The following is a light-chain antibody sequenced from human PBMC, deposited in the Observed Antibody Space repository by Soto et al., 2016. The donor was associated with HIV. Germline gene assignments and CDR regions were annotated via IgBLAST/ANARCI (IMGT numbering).Light chain of an antibody. CDR2: AS. J-gene: IGKJ4*01. CDR3: QQYEDLPVT. Sequence: ASNLERGVPSRFSGSGSGTHFSLTITSLQPEDFATYYCQQYEDLPVTFGGGTKVGIK. V-gene: IGKV1-33*01.